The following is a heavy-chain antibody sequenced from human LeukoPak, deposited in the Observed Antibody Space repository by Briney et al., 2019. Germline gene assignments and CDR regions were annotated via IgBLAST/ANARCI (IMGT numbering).Heavy chain of an antibody. CDR2: IWYGGSNK. CDR3: AKGGIRTFDY. V-gene: IGHV3-30*02. Sequence: GGSLRLSCAASGFTFSSYGMHWVRQAPGKGLEWVAVIWYGGSNKYYADSVKGRFTISRDNSKNTLYLQMNSLRAEDTAVYYCAKGGIRTFDYWGQGTLVTVSS. CDR1: GFTFSSYG. D-gene: IGHD2/OR15-2a*01. J-gene: IGHJ4*02.